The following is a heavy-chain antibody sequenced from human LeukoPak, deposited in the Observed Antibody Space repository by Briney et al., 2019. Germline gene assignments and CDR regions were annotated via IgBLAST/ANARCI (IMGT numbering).Heavy chain of an antibody. CDR2: ISSSSSYI. CDR3: AGVETSDY. Sequence: GGSLRLSCAASGFTFSSYAMSWVRQAPGKGLEWVSSISSSSSYIYYADSVKGRFTISRDNARNSLFLQMNSLRAEDSAVYYCAGVETSDYWGQGTLVTVSS. CDR1: GFTFSSYA. J-gene: IGHJ4*02. V-gene: IGHV3-21*01.